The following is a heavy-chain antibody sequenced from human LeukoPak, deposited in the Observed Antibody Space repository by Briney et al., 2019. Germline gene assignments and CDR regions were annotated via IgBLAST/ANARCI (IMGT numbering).Heavy chain of an antibody. V-gene: IGHV4-34*12. J-gene: IGHJ4*02. CDR1: GGSFSGYY. Sequence: SETLSLTCAVYGGSFSGYYWSWIRQPPGKGLEWIGNIFYSGSTYYSPSLRSRVTISLDTSRNQFSLKLSSVTAADTAVYYCAAGGMATIGYWGQGTLVTVSS. CDR3: AAGGMATIGY. D-gene: IGHD5-24*01. CDR2: IFYSGST.